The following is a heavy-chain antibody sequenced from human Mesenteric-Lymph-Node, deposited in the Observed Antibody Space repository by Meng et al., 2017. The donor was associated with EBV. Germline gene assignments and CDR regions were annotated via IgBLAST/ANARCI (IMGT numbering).Heavy chain of an antibody. V-gene: IGHV3-74*01. D-gene: IGHD3-16*01. Sequence: LVALGGGLVQPGGALRLSCAASGFTFSSYWMHWVRQAPGEGLVWVSRISSDGSSTRYADSVKGRLTISRDNAKDTLYVQMNSLRAEDTAVYYCAREGSAYDFDYWGQGTLVTVSS. CDR1: GFTFSSYW. J-gene: IGHJ4*02. CDR3: AREGSAYDFDY. CDR2: ISSDGSST.